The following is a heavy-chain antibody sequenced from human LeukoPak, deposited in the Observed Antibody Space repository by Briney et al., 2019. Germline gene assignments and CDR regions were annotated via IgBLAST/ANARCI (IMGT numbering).Heavy chain of an antibody. CDR2: IIPIFGTA. V-gene: IGHV1-69*13. CDR3: ATDRSGSYPPNAFDI. CDR1: GGTFSSYA. D-gene: IGHD1-26*01. Sequence: GASVKASCKASGGTFSSYAISWVRQAPGQGLEWMGGIIPIFGTANYAQKFQGRVTITADESTSTAYMELSSLRSEDTAVYYCATDRSGSYPPNAFDIWGQGTMVTVSS. J-gene: IGHJ3*02.